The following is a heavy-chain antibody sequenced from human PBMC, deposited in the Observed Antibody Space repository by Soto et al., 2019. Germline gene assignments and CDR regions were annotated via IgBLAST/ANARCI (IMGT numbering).Heavy chain of an antibody. Sequence: QLQLQESGPGLVKPSETLSLTCTVAGGCISSSSYYWGWIRQPPGKGLEWIGSIYYSGSTYYNPSLKSRVTISVDTSKNQFSLKLSSVTAADTAVYYCARHDWAKPFDYWGQGTLVTVSS. CDR2: IYYSGST. V-gene: IGHV4-39*01. CDR3: ARHDWAKPFDY. CDR1: GGCISSSSYY. J-gene: IGHJ4*02. D-gene: IGHD3-9*01.